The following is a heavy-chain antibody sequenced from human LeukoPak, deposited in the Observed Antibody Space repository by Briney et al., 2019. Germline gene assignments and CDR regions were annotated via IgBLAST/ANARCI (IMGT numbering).Heavy chain of an antibody. CDR1: GGSISTYY. Sequence: SETLSLTCTVSGGSISTYYWSWIRQPPGKGLEWIGYIYYSGSTNYNPSLKSRVTISVDTSKNQFSLKLSSVTAADTAVYYCARVSSDSRYFDWFYSYFDYWGQGTLVTVSS. J-gene: IGHJ4*02. D-gene: IGHD3-9*01. V-gene: IGHV4-59*01. CDR2: IYYSGST. CDR3: ARVSSDSRYFDWFYSYFDY.